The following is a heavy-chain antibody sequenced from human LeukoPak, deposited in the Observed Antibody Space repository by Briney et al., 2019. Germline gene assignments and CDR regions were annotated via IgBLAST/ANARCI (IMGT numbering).Heavy chain of an antibody. CDR1: GGTFSSYA. CDR2: IIPIFGTA. Sequence: SVKVSCKASGGTFSSYAISWVRQAPGQGLEWMGGIIPIFGTANYAQKFQSRVTITADKSTSTAYMELSSLRSEDTAVYYCARGPHNGASFAYWGQGALVTVSS. D-gene: IGHD4-17*01. J-gene: IGHJ4*02. V-gene: IGHV1-69*06. CDR3: ARGPHNGASFAY.